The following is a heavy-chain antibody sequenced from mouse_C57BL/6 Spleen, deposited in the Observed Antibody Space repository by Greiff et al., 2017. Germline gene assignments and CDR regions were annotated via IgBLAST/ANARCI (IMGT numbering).Heavy chain of an antibody. CDR1: GYTFTDYY. CDR3: ATHYDGAMDY. V-gene: IGHV1-76*01. D-gene: IGHD1-2*01. Sequence: QVQLQQSGAELVRPGASVKLSCKASGYTFTDYYINWVKQRPGQGLEWIARIYPGSGNTYYNEKFKGKATLTAEKSSSTAYMQLSSLTSEDSAVYFCATHYDGAMDYWGQGTSVTVSS. J-gene: IGHJ4*01. CDR2: IYPGSGNT.